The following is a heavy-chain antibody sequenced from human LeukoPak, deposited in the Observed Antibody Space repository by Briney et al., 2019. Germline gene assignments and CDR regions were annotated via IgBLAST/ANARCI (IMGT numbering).Heavy chain of an antibody. D-gene: IGHD3-10*01. CDR3: ASPYLEGNYYGSGRDY. Sequence: GGSLRLSCAASGFTFSSYVMHWVRQAPGKGLEWVAIISYDGSNEYYADSVKGRFTISRDNSKNTLYLQMNSLRAEDTAVYYCASPYLEGNYYGSGRDYWGQGTLVTVSS. V-gene: IGHV3-30*04. CDR1: GFTFSSYV. CDR2: ISYDGSNE. J-gene: IGHJ4*02.